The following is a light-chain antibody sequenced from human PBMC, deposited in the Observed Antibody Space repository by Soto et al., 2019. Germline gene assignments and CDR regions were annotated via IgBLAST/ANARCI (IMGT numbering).Light chain of an antibody. J-gene: IGKJ1*01. CDR3: QKRATWPWT. CDR2: DTS. Sequence: IVLTQSPATLSFSPGEEATLSCRASQSIAIYLAWYQQKSGQSPRLLIYDTSNRAPGIPDRFSGSASGTDFTLTLSSLEPEDFAVYYCQKRATWPWTFGQGTAVEIK. CDR1: QSIAIY. V-gene: IGKV3-11*01.